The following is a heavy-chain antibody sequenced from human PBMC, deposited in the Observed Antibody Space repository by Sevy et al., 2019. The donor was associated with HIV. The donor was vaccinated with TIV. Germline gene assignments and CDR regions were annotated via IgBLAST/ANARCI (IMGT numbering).Heavy chain of an antibody. CDR1: VTPSVRVINS. CDR3: ARTQDGVGSAQGDSTSYPYAGDHYFDR. V-gene: IGHV4-39*01. Sequence: SETRPSPALSLVTPSVRVINSGAGSASPPGKGLEWIGSIHLTLSTFYNPSLKSRVIISEDTSKNQFSLRLSSVSAADTAVYYCARTQDGVGSAQGDSTSYPYAGDHYFDRWGRGTLVTVSS. J-gene: IGHJ4*02. CDR2: IHLTLST. D-gene: IGHD2-8*01.